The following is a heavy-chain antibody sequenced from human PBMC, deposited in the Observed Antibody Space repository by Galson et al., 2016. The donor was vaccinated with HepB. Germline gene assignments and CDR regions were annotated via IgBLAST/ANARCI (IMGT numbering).Heavy chain of an antibody. V-gene: IGHV3-53*01. CDR2: SPSGTST. CDR1: GFSVTSSY. J-gene: IGHJ3*01. Sequence: SLRLSCAASGFSVTSSYMSWVRQAPGKGLEWVSGLSPSGTSTHYADSVKGRFSISRDNSKTTLYLQMNSLRVEDTALYYCARDQRWLQFGKDAFDLWGQGTFVIVSS. D-gene: IGHD5-24*01. CDR3: ARDQRWLQFGKDAFDL.